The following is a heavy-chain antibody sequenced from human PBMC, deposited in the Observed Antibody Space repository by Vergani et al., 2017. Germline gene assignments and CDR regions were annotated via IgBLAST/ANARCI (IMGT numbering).Heavy chain of an antibody. CDR1: GFTFSTYA. J-gene: IGHJ4*02. CDR3: VKDAGSYEDFFDS. Sequence: EVQLLESGGSLKQPGGSVRLSCAASGFTFSTYAMHWVRQAPGKGLVWVSALTGGGGSTYYADSVKGRFIISRDNSRDTLYLQMNSLRPEDTATYYCVKDAGSYEDFFDSWRQGTLVTVSS. V-gene: IGHV3-23*01. D-gene: IGHD1-26*01. CDR2: LTGGGGST.